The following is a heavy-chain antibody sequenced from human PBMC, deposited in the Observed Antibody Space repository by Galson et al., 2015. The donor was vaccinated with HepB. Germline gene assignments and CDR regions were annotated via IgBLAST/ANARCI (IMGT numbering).Heavy chain of an antibody. CDR2: ISSSSSYI. CDR3: ARDKGSGSSLSYYYYYGMDV. CDR1: GFTFSSYS. Sequence: SLRLSCAASGFTFSSYSMNWVRQAPGKGLEWVSSISSSSSYIYYADSVKGRFTISRDNAKNSLYLQMNSLRAEDTAVYYCARDKGSGSSLSYYYYYGMDVWGQGTTVTVSS. V-gene: IGHV3-21*01. D-gene: IGHD3-10*01. J-gene: IGHJ6*02.